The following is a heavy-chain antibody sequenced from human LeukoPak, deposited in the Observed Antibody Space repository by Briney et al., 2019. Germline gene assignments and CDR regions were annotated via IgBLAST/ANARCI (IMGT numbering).Heavy chain of an antibody. CDR2: IASDGSST. CDR3: AKDLWSPGYFDY. CDR1: GFTFSWYW. Sequence: GFLRLSCAASGFTFSWYWMNLVRPASGEGLVLVSRIASDGSSTTYADSVKGRFSISRDNSKNTLYLQMNSLRAEDTAVYYCAKDLWSPGYFDYWGQGTLVTVSS. J-gene: IGHJ4*02. V-gene: IGHV3-74*01. D-gene: IGHD1-14*01.